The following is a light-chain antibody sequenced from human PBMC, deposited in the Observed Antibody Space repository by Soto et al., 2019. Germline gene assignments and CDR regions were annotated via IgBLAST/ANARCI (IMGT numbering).Light chain of an antibody. CDR3: SSYTNSSPWI. CDR2: EVS. CDR1: SSDVGGYDF. V-gene: IGLV2-14*01. J-gene: IGLJ2*01. Sequence: QSALTQPASVSGSPGPSITISCTGTSSDVGGYDFVSWYQQYPGKAPKLMIYEVSNRPSGVSNRFSGSKSGNTASLTISGLQAEDEADYYCSSYTNSSPWIFGGGTKVTVL.